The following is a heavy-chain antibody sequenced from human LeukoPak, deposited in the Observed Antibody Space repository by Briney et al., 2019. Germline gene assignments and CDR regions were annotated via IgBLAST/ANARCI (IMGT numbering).Heavy chain of an antibody. Sequence: PTETLSLTCAVYGGSFSGYYWSWIRQPPGKGLEWIGEINHSGSTNYNPSLKSRVTISVDTSKNQFSLKLSSVTAADTAVYYCARVTAVAGSWFDPWGQGTLVTVSS. V-gene: IGHV4-34*01. J-gene: IGHJ5*02. CDR2: INHSGST. D-gene: IGHD6-19*01. CDR1: GGSFSGYY. CDR3: ARVTAVAGSWFDP.